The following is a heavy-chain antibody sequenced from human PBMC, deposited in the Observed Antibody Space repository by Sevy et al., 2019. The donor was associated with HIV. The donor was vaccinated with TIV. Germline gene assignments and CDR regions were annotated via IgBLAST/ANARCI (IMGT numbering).Heavy chain of an antibody. V-gene: IGHV3-74*01. CDR3: AREGGAVLRFLEWSFYGMDV. CDR2: INSDGSST. J-gene: IGHJ6*02. D-gene: IGHD3-3*01. CDR1: GFTFSSYW. Sequence: GGSLTLSCAASGFTFSSYWMHWVRHAPGKGLVWVSRINSDGSSTSYADSVKGRFTISRDNAKNTLYLQMNSLRAEDTAVYYCAREGGAVLRFLEWSFYGMDVWGQGTTVTVSS.